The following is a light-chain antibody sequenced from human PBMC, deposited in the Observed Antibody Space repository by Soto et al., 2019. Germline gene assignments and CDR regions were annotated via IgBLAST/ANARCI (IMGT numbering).Light chain of an antibody. V-gene: IGLV2-23*02. CDR1: PSDVGTYNL. CDR2: EVS. J-gene: IGLJ3*02. CDR3: CSYAGSNTWV. Sequence: QSVLGQPASVSGSPGQSITISCTGTPSDVGTYNLVSWYQQYPGEAPKLTIYEVSRRPSGVSNRFSGSKSGTTASLTISGLQAEDETEYHCCSYAGSNTWVFGGGTKVTVL.